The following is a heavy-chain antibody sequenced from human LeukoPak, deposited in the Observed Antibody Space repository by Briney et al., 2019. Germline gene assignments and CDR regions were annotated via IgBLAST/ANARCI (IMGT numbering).Heavy chain of an antibody. CDR2: INPNGGGT. CDR3: AKDIVVVPAAEYYFDY. J-gene: IGHJ4*02. CDR1: GYTFTGYY. Sequence: ASVKVSCKASGYTFTGYYMHWVRQAPGQGLEWMGWINPNGGGTNYAQKFQGRVTMTRDTSISTAYMELSRLRSDDTAVYYCAKDIVVVPAAEYYFDYWGQGTLVTVSS. V-gene: IGHV1-2*02. D-gene: IGHD2-2*01.